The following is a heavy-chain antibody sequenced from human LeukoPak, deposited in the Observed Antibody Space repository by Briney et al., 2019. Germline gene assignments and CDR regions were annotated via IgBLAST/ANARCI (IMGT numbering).Heavy chain of an antibody. CDR2: ISSSSSYI. V-gene: IGHV3-21*01. J-gene: IGHJ6*03. CDR1: GFTFSSYS. D-gene: IGHD3-22*01. CDR3: ASGWLGPYYMDV. Sequence: GGSLRLSCAASGFTFSSYSMNWVRQAPGKGLEWVSSISSSSSYIYYADSVKGRFTISRDNAKNSLYLQMNSLRAEDAAVYYCASGWLGPYYMDVWGKGTTVTVSS.